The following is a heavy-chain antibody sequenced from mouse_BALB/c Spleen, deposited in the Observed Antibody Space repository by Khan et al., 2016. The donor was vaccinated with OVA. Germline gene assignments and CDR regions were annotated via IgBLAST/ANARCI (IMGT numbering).Heavy chain of an antibody. CDR2: IDPANGDT. D-gene: IGHD2-1*01. CDR1: GFNIKDTY. J-gene: IGHJ3*01. V-gene: IGHV14-3*02. Sequence: VQLQQSGAELVKPGASVKLSCTASGFNIKDTYMHWMKQRPEQGLEWIGRIDPANGDTEYDPKFQGKATITADTSSNTAYMQFSSLTSEDTAVYYCATSNGNPFAYWGQGTLVTVSA. CDR3: ATSNGNPFAY.